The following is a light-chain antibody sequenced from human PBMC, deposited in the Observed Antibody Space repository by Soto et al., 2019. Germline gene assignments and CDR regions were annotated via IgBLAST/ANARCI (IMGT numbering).Light chain of an antibody. V-gene: IGKV3-15*01. CDR2: GAS. J-gene: IGKJ1*01. CDR1: QSVSSN. CDR3: QQYNNCGT. Sequence: EIVMTQSPATLSVSPGERATLSCRASQSVSSNLAWYQQKPGQAPRLLIYGASTRSRGIPARVSGSGSGTEFTLTISRLQSEDVAVYDCQQYNNCGTFGEGTKVEIK.